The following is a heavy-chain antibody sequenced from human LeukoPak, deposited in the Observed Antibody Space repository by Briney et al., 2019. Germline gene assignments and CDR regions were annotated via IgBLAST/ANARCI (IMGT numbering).Heavy chain of an antibody. CDR1: GGSISSGDYY. CDR2: IYHSGST. J-gene: IGHJ4*02. Sequence: PSETLSLTCTVSGGSISSGDYYWSWIRQPPGKGLEWIGSIYHSGSTYYNPSLKSRVTISVDTSKNQFSLKLSSVTAADTAVYYCASGGSGLRDYWGQGTLVTVSS. D-gene: IGHD3-10*01. CDR3: ASGGSGLRDY. V-gene: IGHV4-39*07.